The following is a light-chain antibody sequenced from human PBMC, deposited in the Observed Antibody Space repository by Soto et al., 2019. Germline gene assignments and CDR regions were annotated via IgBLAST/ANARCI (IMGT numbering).Light chain of an antibody. CDR2: DDS. CDR1: NIGSKS. V-gene: IGLV3-21*02. J-gene: IGLJ1*01. CDR3: QVWDSSSDHPV. Sequence: SYELTQPPSVSVAPGQTARITCGGNNIGSKSVHWYQQKPGQAPVLVVYDDSGRPSGIPERFSGSNSGNTATLTISRVEAGDEADYYCQVWDSSSDHPVFGTGTKAT.